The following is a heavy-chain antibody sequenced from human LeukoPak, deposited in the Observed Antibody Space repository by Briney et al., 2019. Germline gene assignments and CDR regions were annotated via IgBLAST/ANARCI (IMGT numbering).Heavy chain of an antibody. CDR2: ISSSGSSI. D-gene: IGHD6-13*01. CDR3: ARDLTAAAGDY. CDR1: GFTFSSYE. V-gene: IGHV3-48*03. Sequence: GGSLRLSCAASGFTFSSYEMNWVRQAPGKGLEWVSYISSSGSSIYYADSAKGRFTISRDNAKNPLYLQMNSLRAEDTAVYYCARDLTAAAGDYWGQGTLVTVSS. J-gene: IGHJ4*02.